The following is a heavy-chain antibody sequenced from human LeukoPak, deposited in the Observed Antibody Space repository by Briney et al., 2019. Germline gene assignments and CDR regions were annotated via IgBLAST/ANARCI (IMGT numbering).Heavy chain of an antibody. D-gene: IGHD2-21*01. CDR2: LSGSGGRT. CDR1: GFTFSSYA. V-gene: IGHV3-23*01. J-gene: IGHJ6*03. Sequence: GGTLRLSCAASGFTFSSYAMSWVRQAPGKGLEWVSVLSGSGGRTHYADSVKGRFTISRDNSKNTLYLQMNSLRADDTAVYYCAKDTWQFAPDYYYYMDVWGKGTTVTVSS. CDR3: AKDTWQFAPDYYYYMDV.